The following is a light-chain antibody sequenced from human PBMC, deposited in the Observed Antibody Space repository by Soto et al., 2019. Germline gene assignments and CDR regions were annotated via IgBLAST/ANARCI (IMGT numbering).Light chain of an antibody. CDR1: QSISNN. CDR2: GAS. CDR3: LHYYEWPRWT. J-gene: IGKJ1*01. V-gene: IGKV3-15*01. Sequence: EIMMTQSPATLSVSPGERATLSCRASQSISNNLAWYQPQPGQTPRLLIYGASTTATGIPARFSGSETGTEFTLTISSLQSEDFAVYYCLHYYEWPRWTFGQGTKVDNK.